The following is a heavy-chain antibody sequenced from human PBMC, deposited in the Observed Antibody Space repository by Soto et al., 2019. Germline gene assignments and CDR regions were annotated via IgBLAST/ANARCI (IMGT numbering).Heavy chain of an antibody. CDR2: IYYSGST. Sequence: SETLSLTCTVSGGSISSGDYYWSWIRQPPGKGLEWIGYIYYSGSTYYNPSLKSRVTISVDTSKNQFSLKLSSVTAADTAVYYCARVPTISDNWFDPWGQGTLVTVS. CDR1: GGSISSGDYY. V-gene: IGHV4-30-4*01. J-gene: IGHJ5*02. CDR3: ARVPTISDNWFDP. D-gene: IGHD3-3*01.